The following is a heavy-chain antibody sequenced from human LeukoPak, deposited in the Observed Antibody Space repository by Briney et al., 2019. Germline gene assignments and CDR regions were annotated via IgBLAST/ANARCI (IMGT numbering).Heavy chain of an antibody. CDR2: IYTSGST. CDR1: GGSISSGSYY. D-gene: IGHD3-22*01. V-gene: IGHV4-61*02. Sequence: PSETLSLTCTVSGGSISSGSYYWSWIRQPAGKGLEWIGRIYTSGSTNYNPSLKSRVTISVDTSKNQFSLKLSSVTAAGTAVYYCARVSYDSSGYGYYFDYWGQGTLVTVSS. CDR3: ARVSYDSSGYGYYFDY. J-gene: IGHJ4*02.